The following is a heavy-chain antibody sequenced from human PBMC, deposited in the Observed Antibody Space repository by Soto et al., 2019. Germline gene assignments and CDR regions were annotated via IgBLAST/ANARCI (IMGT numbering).Heavy chain of an antibody. CDR2: IYSGGST. V-gene: IGHV3-53*01. J-gene: IGHJ6*02. CDR1: GFTVSSNY. Sequence: EVQLVESGGGLIQPGGSLRLSCAASGFTVSSNYMSWVRQAPGKGLGWVSVIYSGGSTYYADSVKGRFTISRDNSKNTLYLQMNSLRAEDTAVYYCASSSYYGDYPYGMDVWGQGTTVTVSS. CDR3: ASSSYYGDYPYGMDV. D-gene: IGHD4-17*01.